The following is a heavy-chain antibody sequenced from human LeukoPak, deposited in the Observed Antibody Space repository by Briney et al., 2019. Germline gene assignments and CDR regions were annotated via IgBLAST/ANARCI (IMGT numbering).Heavy chain of an antibody. CDR2: INPNSGGT. CDR1: GYTFTGYY. CDR3: ASPHLGDHDAFDI. V-gene: IGHV1-2*02. J-gene: IGHJ3*02. Sequence: ASVKVSCKASGYTFTGYYMHWVRQAPGQGLEWMGWINPNSGGTNYAQKFQGRVTITADKSTSTAYMELSSLRSEDTAVYYCASPHLGDHDAFDIWGQGTMVTVSS.